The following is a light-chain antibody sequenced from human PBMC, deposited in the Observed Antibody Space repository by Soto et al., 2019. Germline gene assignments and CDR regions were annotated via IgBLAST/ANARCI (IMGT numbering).Light chain of an antibody. J-gene: IGLJ3*02. CDR3: CSYAGSSTWV. V-gene: IGLV2-23*01. CDR1: SSDVGSYNL. Sequence: QSALTQPASVSGSPGQSITISCTGTSSDVGSYNLVSWYQQHPGKAPKLMIYEGSKRPSGDSNRFSGSKSGNTASLTISGLQAEVEADYYCCSYAGSSTWVFGGGTKLTVL. CDR2: EGS.